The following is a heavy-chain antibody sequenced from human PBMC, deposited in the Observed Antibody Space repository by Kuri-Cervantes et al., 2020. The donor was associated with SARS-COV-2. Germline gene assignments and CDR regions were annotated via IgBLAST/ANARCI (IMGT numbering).Heavy chain of an antibody. CDR2: ISSSSSYT. J-gene: IGHJ4*02. CDR1: GFTFSSYG. V-gene: IGHV3-21*05. Sequence: GESLKISCAASGFTFSSYGMHWVRQAPGKGLEWVSYISSSSSYTNYADSVKGRFTISRDNAKNSLYLQMNSLRAEDTAVYYCARRSSGWYVSFDYWGQGTLVTGAS. D-gene: IGHD6-19*01. CDR3: ARRSSGWYVSFDY.